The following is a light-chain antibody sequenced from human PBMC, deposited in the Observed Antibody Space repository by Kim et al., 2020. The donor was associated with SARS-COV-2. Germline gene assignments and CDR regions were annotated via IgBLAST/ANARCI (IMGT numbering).Light chain of an antibody. CDR2: GNS. V-gene: IGLV1-40*01. CDR1: SSNIGAGYD. J-gene: IGLJ3*02. CDR3: QSYDSSLSGSV. Sequence: QSVLTQPPSVSGAPGQRVTISCTGSSSNIGAGYDVHWYQQLPGTAPKLLIYGNSNRPSGVPDRFSGSKSGTSASLAITGLQAEDEADYYCQSYDSSLSGSVFGGGTPRTV.